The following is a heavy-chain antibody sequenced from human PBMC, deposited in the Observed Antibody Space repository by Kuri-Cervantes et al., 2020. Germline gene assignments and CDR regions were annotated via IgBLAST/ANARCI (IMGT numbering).Heavy chain of an antibody. J-gene: IGHJ6*02. D-gene: IGHD3-3*01. CDR1: GFTFSDYY. Sequence: GESLKISCAGSGFTFSDYYMSWIRQAPGKGLEWVSYISSSGSTIYYADSVKGRFTISRDNAKNSLYLQMNSLRAEDTAVYYCATKYYDFWSGWENYYYGMDVWGQGTTVTVSS. V-gene: IGHV3-11*01. CDR3: ATKYYDFWSGWENYYYGMDV. CDR2: ISSSGSTI.